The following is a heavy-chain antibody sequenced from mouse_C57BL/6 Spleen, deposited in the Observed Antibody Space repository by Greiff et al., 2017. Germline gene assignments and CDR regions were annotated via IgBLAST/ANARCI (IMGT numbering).Heavy chain of an antibody. CDR3: ARVYDYDGDYYAMDY. CDR1: GYTFTSYW. CDR2: IDPSDSET. V-gene: IGHV1-52*01. J-gene: IGHJ4*01. D-gene: IGHD2-4*01. Sequence: VQLQQPGAELVRPGSSVKLSCKASGYTFTSYWMHWVKQRPIQGLEWIGNIDPSDSETHYNQKFKDKATLTVDKSSSTAYMQLSSLTSEDSAVSYCARVYDYDGDYYAMDYWGQGTSVTVSS.